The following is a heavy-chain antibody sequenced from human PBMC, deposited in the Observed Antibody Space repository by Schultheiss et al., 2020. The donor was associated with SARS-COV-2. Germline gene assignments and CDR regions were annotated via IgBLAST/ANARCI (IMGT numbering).Heavy chain of an antibody. J-gene: IGHJ4*02. Sequence: GESLKISCAASGFTFSSYGMHWVRQAPGKGLEWVAVISYDGSNKYYADSVKGRFTISRDNSKNTLYLQMNSLRAEDTAVYYCAKDHDYYGSGSYYDYWGQGTLVTVSS. CDR2: ISYDGSNK. CDR3: AKDHDYYGSGSYYDY. D-gene: IGHD3-10*01. CDR1: GFTFSSYG. V-gene: IGHV3-30*18.